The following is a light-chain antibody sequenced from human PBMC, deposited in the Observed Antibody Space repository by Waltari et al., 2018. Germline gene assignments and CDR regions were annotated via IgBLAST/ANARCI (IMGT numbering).Light chain of an antibody. J-gene: IGKJ3*01. CDR3: QQYSSSPLT. V-gene: IGKV3-20*01. CDR2: GAS. Sequence: DIVLTQSPGTLSLSPWDGATLSCRASQSVNNYLAWFQQKPGQAPRLLIHGASSRATGIPDRISGSGSGTDFTLTISGLEPQDFAVYYCQQYSSSPLTFGPGTKVDIK. CDR1: QSVNNY.